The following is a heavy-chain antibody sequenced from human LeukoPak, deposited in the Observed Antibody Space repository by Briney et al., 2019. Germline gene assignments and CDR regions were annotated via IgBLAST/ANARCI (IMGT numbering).Heavy chain of an antibody. V-gene: IGHV4-59*08. J-gene: IGHJ4*02. CDR2: IYYTGGPNS. D-gene: IGHD3-22*01. CDR3: ARQPGGGYCFDY. Sequence: SETLSLTCAVDGGSLTSHYWAWIRQPPGKGLEWMAYIYYTGGPNSNYNPSLKTRLTISVDTSKIQFSLRLTSVTAADTAIYYCARQPGGGYCFDYWGQGALVTVSS. CDR1: GGSLTSHY.